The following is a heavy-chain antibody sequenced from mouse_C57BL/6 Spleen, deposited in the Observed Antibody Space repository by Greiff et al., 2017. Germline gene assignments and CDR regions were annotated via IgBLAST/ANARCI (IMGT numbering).Heavy chain of an antibody. J-gene: IGHJ2*01. V-gene: IGHV1-80*01. CDR3: ARSTSNYRDY. CDR2: IYPGDGDT. Sequence: VQLVESGAELVKPGASVKISCKASGYAFSSYWMNWVKQRPGKGLEWIGQIYPGDGDTNYNGKFKGKATLTADKSSSTAYMQLIRLTSEDSAVYFCARSTSNYRDYWGQGTTLTVSS. CDR1: GYAFSSYW.